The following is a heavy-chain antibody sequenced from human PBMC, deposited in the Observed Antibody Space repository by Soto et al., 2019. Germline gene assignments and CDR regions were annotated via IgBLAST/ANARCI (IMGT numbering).Heavy chain of an antibody. Sequence: QITLKESGPTLVKPTQTLTLTCTFSGFSLSTSGVGVGWIRQPPGKALEWLALIYWDDDKRYSPSLKSRLTITKAPSKNQGVLTMTNMDPVDTATYSCAHSPPVRGVMGPFDYWGQGTLVTVSS. CDR3: AHSPPVRGVMGPFDY. CDR2: IYWDDDK. V-gene: IGHV2-5*02. J-gene: IGHJ4*02. D-gene: IGHD3-10*01. CDR1: GFSLSTSGVG.